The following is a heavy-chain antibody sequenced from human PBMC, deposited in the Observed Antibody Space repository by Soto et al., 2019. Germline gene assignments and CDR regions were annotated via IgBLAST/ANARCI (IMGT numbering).Heavy chain of an antibody. Sequence: GGSLRLSCAASGFTFSSYSMNLVRQAPGKGLEWVSYISSSSSTIYYADSVKGRFTISRDNAKNSLYLQMNSLRAEDMAVYYCARGAYYYDSSGLSYWGQGTLVTDPS. J-gene: IGHJ4*02. CDR1: GFTFSSYS. V-gene: IGHV3-48*01. CDR2: ISSSSSTI. D-gene: IGHD3-22*01. CDR3: ARGAYYYDSSGLSY.